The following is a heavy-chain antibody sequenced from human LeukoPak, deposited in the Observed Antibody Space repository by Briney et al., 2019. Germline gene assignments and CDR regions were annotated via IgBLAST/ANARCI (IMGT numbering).Heavy chain of an antibody. CDR1: GGSTSSYY. CDR2: IYYSGST. J-gene: IGHJ4*02. D-gene: IGHD1-26*01. Sequence: SETLSLTCTVSGGSTSSYYWSWIRQPPGKGLEWIGYIYYSGSTNYNPSLKSRVTISVDTSKNQFSLKLSSVTAADTAVYYCARDMGGSLGPFDYWGQGTLVTVSS. CDR3: ARDMGGSLGPFDY. V-gene: IGHV4-59*01.